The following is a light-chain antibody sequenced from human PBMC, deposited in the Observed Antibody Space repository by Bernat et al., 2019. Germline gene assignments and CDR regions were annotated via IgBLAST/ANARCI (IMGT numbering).Light chain of an antibody. CDR2: TAS. CDR3: QHLNSHPIT. CDR1: QGISSY. J-gene: IGKJ5*01. Sequence: DIQLTQSPSFLSASVGDRVTITCRASQGISSYLAWYQQKPGKAPKLLIYTASTLQSGVPSRFSGSGSGTEFTLTISSLQPEDFATYYCQHLNSHPITFGQGTRLEMK. V-gene: IGKV1-9*01.